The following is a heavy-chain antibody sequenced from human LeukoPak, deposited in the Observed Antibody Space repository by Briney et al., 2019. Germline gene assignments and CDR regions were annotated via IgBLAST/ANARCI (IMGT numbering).Heavy chain of an antibody. J-gene: IGHJ3*02. CDR1: GFTFDDYA. Sequence: GRSLRLSCAASGFTFDDYAMHWVRHAPGKGLEWVSGISWNSGSIGYADSVKGRFTISRDNAKNSLYLQMNSLRAEDTALYYCATGWCSSTSCYGAFDIWGQGTMGTVSS. D-gene: IGHD2-2*01. CDR3: ATGWCSSTSCYGAFDI. CDR2: ISWNSGSI. V-gene: IGHV3-9*01.